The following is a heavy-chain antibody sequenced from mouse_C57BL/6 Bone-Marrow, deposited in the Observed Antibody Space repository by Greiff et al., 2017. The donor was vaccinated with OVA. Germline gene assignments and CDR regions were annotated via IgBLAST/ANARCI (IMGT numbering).Heavy chain of an antibody. D-gene: IGHD4-1*01. CDR3: ATGANWDGGYAMDY. V-gene: IGHV1-74*01. CDR2: IHPSDSDT. J-gene: IGHJ4*01. CDR1: GYTFTSYW. Sequence: QVQLQQPGAELVKPGASVKVSCKASGYTFTSYWMHWVKQRPGQGLEWIGRIHPSDSDTNYNQKFKGKATLTVDKSSSTAYMHLSSLTSEDSAVYYCATGANWDGGYAMDYWGQGTSVTVSS.